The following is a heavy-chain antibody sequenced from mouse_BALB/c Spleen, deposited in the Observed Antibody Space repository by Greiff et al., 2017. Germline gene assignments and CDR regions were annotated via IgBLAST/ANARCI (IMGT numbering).Heavy chain of an antibody. CDR3: ARHDGNYFAY. Sequence: QVQLKESGPDLVAPSQSLSITCTVSGFPLTSYGVHWVRQHPGKGLEWLVVIWSDGSTTYNSALKSRLSISKDNSKSQVFLKMNSLQTDDTAMYYCARHDGNYFAYWGQGTLVTVSA. CDR1: GFPLTSYG. J-gene: IGHJ3*01. CDR2: IWSDGST. V-gene: IGHV2-6-2*01. D-gene: IGHD2-1*01.